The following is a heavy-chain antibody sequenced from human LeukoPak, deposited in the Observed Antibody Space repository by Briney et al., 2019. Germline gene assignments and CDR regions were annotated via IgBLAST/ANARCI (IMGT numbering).Heavy chain of an antibody. V-gene: IGHV3-20*01. CDR1: GFTFDDYG. CDR2: INWNGGST. D-gene: IGHD3-3*01. Sequence: GGSLRLSCAASGFTFDDYGMSWVRQAPGKGLEWVSGINWNGGSTGYADFVKGRFTISRDNAKNSLYLQMNSLRAEDTALYHCARDFTIFGVVSRYGMDVWGQGTTVTVSS. J-gene: IGHJ6*02. CDR3: ARDFTIFGVVSRYGMDV.